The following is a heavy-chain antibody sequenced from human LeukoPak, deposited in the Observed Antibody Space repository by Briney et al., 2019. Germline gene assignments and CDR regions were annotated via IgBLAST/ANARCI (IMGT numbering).Heavy chain of an antibody. CDR3: ARDRGRITMVRGVSQAYFDY. D-gene: IGHD3-10*01. CDR2: INPNSGGT. Sequence: ASVKVSCKASGYTFTGYYMHWLRQAPGQGRDWVGRINPNSGGTNYAQKFQGRVTMTRDTSISTAYMELSRLRSDDTAVYYFARDRGRITMVRGVSQAYFDYWGQGTLVTVSS. CDR1: GYTFTGYY. V-gene: IGHV1-2*06. J-gene: IGHJ4*02.